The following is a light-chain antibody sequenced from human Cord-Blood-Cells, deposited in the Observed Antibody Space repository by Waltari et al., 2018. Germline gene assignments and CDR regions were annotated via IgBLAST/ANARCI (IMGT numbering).Light chain of an antibody. CDR2: YDS. J-gene: IGLJ3*02. CDR3: QVWDSSSDLWV. CDR1: NIGSKS. Sequence: SYVLTQPPSVSVAPGKTARITCGGNNIGSKSVHWYQQKPGQAPVLGIYYDSDRPSGIPERFSGSNSGNTATLTISRVEAGDEADYYCQVWDSSSDLWVFGGGTKLTVL. V-gene: IGLV3-21*04.